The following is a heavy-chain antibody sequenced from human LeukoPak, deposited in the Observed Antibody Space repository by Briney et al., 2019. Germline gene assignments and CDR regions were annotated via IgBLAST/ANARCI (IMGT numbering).Heavy chain of an antibody. Sequence: KSSETLSLTCTVSGGSISSGGYYWSWIRQPPGKGLEWIGYIYHSGSTYYNPSLKSRVTISVDRSKNQFSLKLSSVTAADTAVYYCARFTYYYDSSGYLGRDYWGQGTLVTVSS. V-gene: IGHV4-30-2*01. CDR1: GGSISSGGYY. CDR2: IYHSGST. D-gene: IGHD3-22*01. CDR3: ARFTYYYDSSGYLGRDY. J-gene: IGHJ4*02.